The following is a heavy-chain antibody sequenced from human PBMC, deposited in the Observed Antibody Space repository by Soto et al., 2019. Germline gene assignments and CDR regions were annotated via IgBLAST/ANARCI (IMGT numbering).Heavy chain of an antibody. CDR2: INAGNGNT. CDR1: GYTFTSYA. V-gene: IGHV1-3*01. D-gene: IGHD3-10*01. CDR3: ARGLYYYGSGSYYNTHYPGDYYYGMDV. J-gene: IGHJ6*02. Sequence: ASVKVSCKASGYTFTSYAMHWVRQAPGQRLEWMGWINAGNGNTKYSQKFQGRVTITRDTSASTAYMELSSLRSEDTAVYYCARGLYYYGSGSYYNTHYPGDYYYGMDVWGQGTTVTVSS.